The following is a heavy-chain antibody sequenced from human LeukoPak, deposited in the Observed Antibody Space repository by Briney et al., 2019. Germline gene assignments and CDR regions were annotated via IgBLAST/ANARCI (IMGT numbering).Heavy chain of an antibody. V-gene: IGHV4-39*01. D-gene: IGHD1-26*01. J-gene: IGHJ4*02. CDR1: RASISGGTYY. Sequence: SETLSLTCSVSRASISGGTYYWGWLRQPPGKGLEWIGSIYYTGSTYDNPSLKSRVTISVDTSKNQFSLKLSSVTAADTALDYCARRGGSGRAFDYWGQGTLVTVSS. CDR2: IYYTGST. CDR3: ARRGGSGRAFDY.